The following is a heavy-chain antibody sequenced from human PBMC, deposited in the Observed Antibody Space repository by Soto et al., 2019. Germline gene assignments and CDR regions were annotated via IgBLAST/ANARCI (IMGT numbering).Heavy chain of an antibody. D-gene: IGHD3-22*01. V-gene: IGHV4-34*01. Sequence: LSLTCAVYGGSFSGSYWSWIRQPPGKGLEWIGEINHSGSTNYNPSLKSRVTISVDTSKNQFSLKLSSVTAADTAVYYCARRSRYYYDSSGYYFVFDYWGQGTLVTV. CDR3: ARRSRYYYDSSGYYFVFDY. J-gene: IGHJ4*02. CDR2: INHSGST. CDR1: GGSFSGSY.